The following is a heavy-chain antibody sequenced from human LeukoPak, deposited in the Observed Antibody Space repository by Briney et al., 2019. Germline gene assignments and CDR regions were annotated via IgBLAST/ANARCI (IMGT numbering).Heavy chain of an antibody. J-gene: IGHJ3*02. V-gene: IGHV1-18*01. Sequence: GASVKVSCKASGYTFTSYGISWVRQAPGQGLEWMGWISAYNGDTNYAQKLQGRVTMTTDTSTRTAYMELRSLRSDDTAVYYCARACGSTSCYRAFDIWGQGTMVTVSS. CDR3: ARACGSTSCYRAFDI. CDR2: ISAYNGDT. CDR1: GYTFTSYG. D-gene: IGHD2-2*01.